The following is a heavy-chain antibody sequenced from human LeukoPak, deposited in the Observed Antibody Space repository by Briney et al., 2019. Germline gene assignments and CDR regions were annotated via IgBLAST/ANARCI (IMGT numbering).Heavy chain of an antibody. V-gene: IGHV4-59*08. CDR1: GGSISYYY. CDR2: VYYSGST. D-gene: IGHD2-21*02. Sequence: SETLSLTCTVSGGSISYYYWSWIRQPPGKGLEWIGYVYYSGSTSYNPSLKSRVTISLDTSKHQFSLKLNSVTATDTAVYYCARHAYCGGDCFGGAFEIWGQGTMVTVSS. J-gene: IGHJ3*02. CDR3: ARHAYCGGDCFGGAFEI.